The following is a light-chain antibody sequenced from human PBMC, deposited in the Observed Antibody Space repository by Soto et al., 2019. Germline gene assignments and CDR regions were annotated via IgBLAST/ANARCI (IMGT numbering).Light chain of an antibody. V-gene: IGLV1-44*01. CDR2: TNN. CDR3: SSYTISRTYV. CDR1: SSSIGSNT. J-gene: IGLJ1*01. Sequence: QSVLTQPPSASGTPGQRVTISCSGSSSSIGSNTVNWYQHLPGTAPKLLIYTNNQRPSGVPDRFSGSKSGTSASLAISGLQGEDEADYYCSSYTISRTYVFGTGTKVTVL.